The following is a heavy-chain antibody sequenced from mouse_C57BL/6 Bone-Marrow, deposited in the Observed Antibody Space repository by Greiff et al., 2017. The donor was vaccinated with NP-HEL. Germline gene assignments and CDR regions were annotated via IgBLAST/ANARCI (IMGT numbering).Heavy chain of an antibody. CDR1: GFTFSSYG. CDR2: ISSGGSYT. CDR3: ARDPFYYGNYDYFDY. D-gene: IGHD2-1*01. Sequence: DVMLVESGGDLVKPGGSLKLSCAASGFTFSSYGMSWVRQTPDKRLEWVATISSGGSYTYYPDSVKGRFTISRDNAKNTLYLQMSSLKSEDTAMYYCARDPFYYGNYDYFDYWGQGTTLTVSS. V-gene: IGHV5-6*02. J-gene: IGHJ2*01.